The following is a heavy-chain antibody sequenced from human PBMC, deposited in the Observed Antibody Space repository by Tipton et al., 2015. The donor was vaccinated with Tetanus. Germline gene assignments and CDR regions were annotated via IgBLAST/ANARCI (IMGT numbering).Heavy chain of an antibody. D-gene: IGHD3/OR15-3a*01. CDR3: ARDRRDFAFDCWGFFPPLYYFDN. V-gene: IGHV4-30-4*01. J-gene: IGHJ4*02. CDR2: ISHSGTT. CDR1: GGPISSDAHY. Sequence: TLSLTCSVSGGPISSDAHYWSWIRQPPGKGLEWLGYISHSGTTNYNPSLMSRVTLSLDTARGQFSLKLTSVTAADAAVYFCARDRRDFAFDCWGFFPPLYYFDNWGQGLRVTVSS.